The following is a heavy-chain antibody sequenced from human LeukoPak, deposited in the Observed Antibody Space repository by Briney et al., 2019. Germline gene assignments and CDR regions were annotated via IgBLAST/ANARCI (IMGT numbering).Heavy chain of an antibody. CDR3: ARPAGSGSYVRAFDI. V-gene: IGHV3-74*01. CDR1: GFTFSGYW. D-gene: IGHD3-10*01. J-gene: IGHJ3*02. Sequence: GGSLRLSCAASGFTFSGYWMHWVRQTPGKGLLWVSRINNGGSSTTYADSVKGRFTISRDNAKNSLYLQMNSLRAEDTAVYYCARPAGSGSYVRAFDIWGQGTVVTVSS. CDR2: INNGGSST.